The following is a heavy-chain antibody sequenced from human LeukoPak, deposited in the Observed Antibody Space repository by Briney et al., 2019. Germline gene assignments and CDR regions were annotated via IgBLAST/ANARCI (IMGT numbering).Heavy chain of an antibody. CDR1: GGTFSSYA. D-gene: IGHD5-18*01. V-gene: IGHV1-69*13. CDR2: IIPIFGTA. J-gene: IGHJ4*02. Sequence: GASVKVSCKASGGTFSSYAISWVRQAPGQGLEWMGGIIPIFGTANYARKFQGRVTITADESTSTAYMELSSLRSDDTAVYYCARAPLYGYYPYWGQGTLVTVSS. CDR3: ARAPLYGYYPY.